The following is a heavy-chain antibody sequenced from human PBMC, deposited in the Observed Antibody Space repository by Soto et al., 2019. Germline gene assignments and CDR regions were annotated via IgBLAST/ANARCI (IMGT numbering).Heavy chain of an antibody. CDR1: GFTFSSYA. CDR3: ARGGVTGNTGSFFDY. V-gene: IGHV3-23*01. Sequence: EVQLLESGGGLVQPGGSLRLSCAASGFTFSSYALSGVRKAPGKGLAWVSLISGSGGGTYYADSVKGRFTISRNNSRNTLHLQLNSLAAEDTAAYYCARGGVTGNTGSFFDYWGQGSLVTVSS. CDR2: ISGSGGGT. J-gene: IGHJ4*02. D-gene: IGHD1-7*01.